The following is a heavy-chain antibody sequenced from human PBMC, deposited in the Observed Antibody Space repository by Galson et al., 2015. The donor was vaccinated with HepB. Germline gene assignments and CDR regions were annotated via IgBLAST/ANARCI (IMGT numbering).Heavy chain of an antibody. Sequence: SVKVSCKASGHSFTSYGISWVRKAPGQGLEWMGWISAYSGNTNYAQKVQGRVTMTTDKSTSTAYMELRSLRSDDTAVYYCARESAYWSGGSCYAPENFDYWGQGTLVTVSS. J-gene: IGHJ4*02. CDR2: ISAYSGNT. D-gene: IGHD2-15*01. CDR1: GHSFTSYG. CDR3: ARESAYWSGGSCYAPENFDY. V-gene: IGHV1-18*04.